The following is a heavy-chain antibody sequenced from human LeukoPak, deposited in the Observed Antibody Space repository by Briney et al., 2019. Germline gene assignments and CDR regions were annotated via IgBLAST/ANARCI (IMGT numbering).Heavy chain of an antibody. J-gene: IGHJ6*03. CDR3: ASTLTYYDFWSGPHADYYYYMDV. D-gene: IGHD3-3*01. CDR2: IYYSGST. Sequence: SQTLSLTCTVSGGSISSGDYYWSWIRQPPGKGLEWLGYIYYSGSTYYNPSLKSRVTISVDTSKNQFSLKLSSVTAADTAVYYYASTLTYYDFWSGPHADYYYYMDVWGKGTTVTVSS. V-gene: IGHV4-30-4*08. CDR1: GGSISSGDYY.